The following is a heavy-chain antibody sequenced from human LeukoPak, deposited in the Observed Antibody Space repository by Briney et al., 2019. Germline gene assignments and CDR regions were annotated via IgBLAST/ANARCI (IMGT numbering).Heavy chain of an antibody. Sequence: GGSLRLSCEASGFTFSSYSMNWVRQAPGKGLEWVSFISSSSSYIYYADSVKGRFTISRDNAKNSLYLQMNSLRAEDTAVYYCARTKIAAAGLFDYWGQGTLVTVSS. J-gene: IGHJ4*02. V-gene: IGHV3-21*01. D-gene: IGHD6-13*01. CDR2: ISSSSSYI. CDR3: ARTKIAAAGLFDY. CDR1: GFTFSSYS.